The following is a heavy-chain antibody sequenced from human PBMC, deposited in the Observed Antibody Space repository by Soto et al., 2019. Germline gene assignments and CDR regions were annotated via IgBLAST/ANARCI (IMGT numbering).Heavy chain of an antibody. J-gene: IGHJ6*03. V-gene: IGHV1-8*01. CDR1: GYTFTSYD. CDR2: MNPNSGNT. CDR3: ARASIAARFYYMDV. D-gene: IGHD6-6*01. Sequence: QVQLVQSGAEVKKPGASVKVSCKASGYTFTSYDINWVRQATGQGLEWMGWMNPNSGNTGYAQKFQGRVTMTRNTSISTAYMELSCLRSEDTAVYYCARASIAARFYYMDVWGKGTTVTVSS.